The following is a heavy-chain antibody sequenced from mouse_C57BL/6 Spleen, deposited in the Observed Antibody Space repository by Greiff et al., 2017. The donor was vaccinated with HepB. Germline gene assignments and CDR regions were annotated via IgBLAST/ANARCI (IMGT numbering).Heavy chain of an antibody. D-gene: IGHD2-1*01. CDR1: GYTFTDYY. CDR2: IYPGSGNT. Sequence: QVQLQQSGAELVRPGASVKLSCKASGYTFTDYYINWVKQRPGQGLEWIARIYPGSGNTYYNEKFKGKATLTAEKSSSTAYMQLSSLTSEDSAVYFCAGSYGNYCYYAMDYWGQGTSVTVSS. CDR3: AGSYGNYCYYAMDY. V-gene: IGHV1-76*01. J-gene: IGHJ4*01.